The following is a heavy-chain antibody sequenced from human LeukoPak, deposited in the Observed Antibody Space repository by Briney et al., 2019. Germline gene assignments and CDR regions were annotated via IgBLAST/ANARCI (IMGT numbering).Heavy chain of an antibody. J-gene: IGHJ3*02. V-gene: IGHV4-39*01. D-gene: IGHD3-9*01. CDR2: IYYSGST. CDR3: ARPYYDILTPSDAFDI. CDR1: GGSFSGYY. Sequence: SETLSLTCAVYGGSFSGYYWGWIRQPPGKGLEWIGSIYYSGSTYYNPSLKSRVTISVDTSKNQFSLKLSSVTAADTAVYYCARPYYDILTPSDAFDIWGQGTMVTVSS.